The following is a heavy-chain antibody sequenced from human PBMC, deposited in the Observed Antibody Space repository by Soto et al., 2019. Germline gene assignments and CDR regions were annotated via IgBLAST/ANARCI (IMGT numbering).Heavy chain of an antibody. V-gene: IGHV4-61*05. CDR3: ARHPGYYDVLTGYSTYYFDY. Sequence: SETLSLTCTVSGGSISSSSYYWGWIRQPPGKGLEWIGYIYYRGNTNYNPSFKSRVTISLDTSKNQFSLRLSSVTAADTAIYYCARHPGYYDVLTGYSTYYFDYWGQGALVTVSS. CDR2: IYYRGNT. J-gene: IGHJ4*02. D-gene: IGHD3-9*01. CDR1: GGSISSSSYY.